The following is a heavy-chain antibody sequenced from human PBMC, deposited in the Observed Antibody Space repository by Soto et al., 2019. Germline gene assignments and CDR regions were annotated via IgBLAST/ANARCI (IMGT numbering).Heavy chain of an antibody. CDR1: GYTFTSYA. CDR2: INAGNGNT. CDR3: ARDAHCSGGSCYSLIRWFDP. V-gene: IGHV1-3*01. Sequence: ASVKVSCKASGYTFTSYARHWVRQAPGQRLEWMGWINAGNGNTKYSQKFQGRVTITRDTSASTAYMELSSLRSEDTAVYYCARDAHCSGGSCYSLIRWFDPWGQGTLVTVS. J-gene: IGHJ5*02. D-gene: IGHD2-15*01.